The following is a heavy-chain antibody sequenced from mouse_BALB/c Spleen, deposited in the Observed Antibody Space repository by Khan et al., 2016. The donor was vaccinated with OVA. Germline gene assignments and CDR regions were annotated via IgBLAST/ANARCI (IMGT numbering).Heavy chain of an antibody. CDR3: ARGDYMDGSWFAY. CDR1: GYIFTNYG. V-gene: IGHV9-3*02. CDR2: INTNTGEP. D-gene: IGHD1-2*01. Sequence: QIQLVQSGPELKKPGETVKISCKASGYIFTNYGMNWVKQAPGKGLKWMGWINTNTGEPTFAEEFKERFAFSLETSANTAYLQINSLKNEDTATSFAARGDYMDGSWFAYWGQGTLVTVSA. J-gene: IGHJ3*01.